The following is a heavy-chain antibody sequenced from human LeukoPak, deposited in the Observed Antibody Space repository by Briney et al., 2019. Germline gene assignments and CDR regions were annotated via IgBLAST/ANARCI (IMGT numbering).Heavy chain of an antibody. CDR1: GGTFSSYT. D-gene: IGHD6-13*01. V-gene: IGHV1-69*02. CDR3: ARGHEYSSSWHYYFDY. Sequence: GASVKVSCKASGGTFSSYTISWVRQAPGQGLEWMGRIIPILGIANYAQKFQGRVTITADKSTSTAYMELSSLRSEDTAVYYCARGHEYSSSWHYYFDYWGQGTLVTVSS. CDR2: IIPILGIA. J-gene: IGHJ4*02.